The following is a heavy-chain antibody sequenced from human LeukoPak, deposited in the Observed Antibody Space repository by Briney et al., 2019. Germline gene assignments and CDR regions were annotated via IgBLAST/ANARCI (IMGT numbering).Heavy chain of an antibody. CDR1: GGSISSYY. Sequence: PSETLSLTCTVSGGSISSYYWSWIRQPPGKGLEWIGYIYYSGSTNYNPSLKSRVTISVDTSKNQFSLKLSSVTAADTAVYYCARHMTMVRGVTSIFDYWGQGTLVIVSS. V-gene: IGHV4-59*08. CDR3: ARHMTMVRGVTSIFDY. D-gene: IGHD3-10*01. J-gene: IGHJ4*02. CDR2: IYYSGST.